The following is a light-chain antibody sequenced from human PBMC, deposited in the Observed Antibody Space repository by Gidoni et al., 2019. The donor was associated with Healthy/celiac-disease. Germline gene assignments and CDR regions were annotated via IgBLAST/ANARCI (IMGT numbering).Light chain of an antibody. V-gene: IGKV1-39*01. J-gene: IGKJ4*01. Sequence: DIKMTQHPPSLSASVGDRVTIICRASQSISNYLHWYQQKPGKAPKLLLYDASSLQTGVPSRFSGSGSGTDFTLNISSLQPEDIATYYCQQSYSHPLTFGGGTKVEIK. CDR2: DAS. CDR1: QSISNY. CDR3: QQSYSHPLT.